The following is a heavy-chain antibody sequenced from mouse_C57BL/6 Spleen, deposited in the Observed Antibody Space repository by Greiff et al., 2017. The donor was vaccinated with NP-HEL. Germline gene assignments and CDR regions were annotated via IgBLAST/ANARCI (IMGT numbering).Heavy chain of an antibody. D-gene: IGHD2-3*01. CDR2: INPSNGGT. Sequence: QVQLKQPGTELVKPGASVKLSCKASGYTFTSYWMHWVKQRPGQGLEWIGNINPSNGGTNYNETFKSKATLTVDTSSSTAYMQLSSLTSEDSAVYYCAREGWLLRRTAMDYWGQGTSVTVSS. CDR1: GYTFTSYW. CDR3: AREGWLLRRTAMDY. J-gene: IGHJ4*01. V-gene: IGHV1-53*01.